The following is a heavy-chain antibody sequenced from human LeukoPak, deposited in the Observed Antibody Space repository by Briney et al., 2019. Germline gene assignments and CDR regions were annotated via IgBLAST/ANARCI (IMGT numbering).Heavy chain of an antibody. Sequence: SVKVSCKASGGTFRSYAISWVQQAPGQGLEWMGRIIPIFGTANYAQKFQGRVTITTDESTSTAYMELSSLRSEDTAVYYCASGYSYGYSGDYWGQGTLVTVSS. J-gene: IGHJ4*02. CDR1: GGTFRSYA. V-gene: IGHV1-69*05. D-gene: IGHD5-18*01. CDR3: ASGYSYGYSGDY. CDR2: IIPIFGTA.